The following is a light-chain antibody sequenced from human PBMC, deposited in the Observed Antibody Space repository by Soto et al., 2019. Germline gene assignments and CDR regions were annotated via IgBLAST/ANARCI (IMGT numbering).Light chain of an antibody. CDR1: QTVSNNY. Sequence: EVVLTQSPGTLSLSPGERATLSCRASQTVSNNYLAWYQLRPGQAPRLLIFGSSDRAAGIPDRFSGSGSGTDFPLTISRLEPEDVAVYYCQQYGSSPPYTFGQGTKLEIK. CDR3: QQYGSSPPYT. CDR2: GSS. V-gene: IGKV3-20*01. J-gene: IGKJ2*01.